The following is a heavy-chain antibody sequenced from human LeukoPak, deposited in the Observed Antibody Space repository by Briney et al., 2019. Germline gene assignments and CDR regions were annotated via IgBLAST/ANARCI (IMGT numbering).Heavy chain of an antibody. J-gene: IGHJ3*02. CDR2: INHSGST. CDR3: ARGAMADDAFDI. V-gene: IGHV4-34*01. D-gene: IGHD5-18*01. CDR1: GGSFSGYY. Sequence: SETLSLTCAVYGGSFSGYYWSWIRQPPGKGLEWIGEINHSGSTNYNPSLKSRVTISVDTSKNQFSLKLSSVTAADTAVYYCARGAMADDAFDIWGQGTMVTVSS.